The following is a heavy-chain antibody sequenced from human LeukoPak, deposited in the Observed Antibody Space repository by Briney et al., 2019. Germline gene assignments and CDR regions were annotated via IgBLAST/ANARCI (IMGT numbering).Heavy chain of an antibody. CDR1: GFTFSSYG. V-gene: IGHV3-30*03. D-gene: IGHD6-19*01. J-gene: IGHJ6*02. CDR3: ARAAVAGYYYYYYGMDV. CDR2: ISYDGSNK. Sequence: GRSLRLSCAASGFTFSSYGMHWVRQAPGKGLEWVAVISYDGSNKYYADSVKGRFTISRDNSKNTLYLQMNSLRAEDTAVYYCARAAVAGYYYYYYGMDVWGQGTTVTVSS.